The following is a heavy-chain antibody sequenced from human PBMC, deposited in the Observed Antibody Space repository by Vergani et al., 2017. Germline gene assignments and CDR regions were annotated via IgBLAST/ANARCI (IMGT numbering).Heavy chain of an antibody. Sequence: QVQLQESGPGLVKPSETLSLTCTVSGGSISSYYWSWIRQPPGKGLEWIGYIYYSGSTNYNPSLKSRVTISVDTSKNQFSLKLSSVTAADTAVYYCAREESWSGYHRFWGQGTMVTVSS. D-gene: IGHD3-3*01. J-gene: IGHJ3*01. CDR1: GGSISSYY. CDR3: AREESWSGYHRF. CDR2: IYYSGST. V-gene: IGHV4-59*12.